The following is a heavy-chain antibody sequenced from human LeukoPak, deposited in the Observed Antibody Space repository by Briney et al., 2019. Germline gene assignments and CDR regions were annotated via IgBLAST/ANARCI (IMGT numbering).Heavy chain of an antibody. CDR3: ARDTGWGSSGRISYWYFDL. Sequence: SQTLSLTCAISGDSVSSNSAAWNWIRQSPSRGLEWLGRTYYRSKWYNDYAVSVKSRITINPDTSKNQFSLQLNSVTPEDTAVYYCARDTGWGSSGRISYWYFDLWGRGTLVTVSS. J-gene: IGHJ2*01. CDR2: TYYRSKWYN. V-gene: IGHV6-1*01. CDR1: GDSVSSNSAA. D-gene: IGHD6-19*01.